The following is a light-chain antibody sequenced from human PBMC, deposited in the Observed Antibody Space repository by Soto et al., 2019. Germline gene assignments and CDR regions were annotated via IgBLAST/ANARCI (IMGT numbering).Light chain of an antibody. CDR1: GSDVGRYTA. CDR2: EVN. J-gene: IGLJ2*01. CDR3: CSYTTGNTVV. V-gene: IGLV2-14*01. Sequence: QSALPKPASLSGSPGQSITISCTGSGSDVGRYTAVSWFQQHPVKAPKLRLYEVNNRPSGISNRVSGSKSGNTASLTISGLQSEDEADYYCCSYTTGNTVVVGGGTKLTVL.